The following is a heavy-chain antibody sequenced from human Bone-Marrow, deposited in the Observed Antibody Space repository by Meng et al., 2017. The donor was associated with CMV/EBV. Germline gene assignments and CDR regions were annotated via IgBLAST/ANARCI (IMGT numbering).Heavy chain of an antibody. D-gene: IGHD4-23*01. V-gene: IGHV3-30-3*01. CDR2: ISYDGSNK. CDR3: ARSGNSEYNYYGMDV. Sequence: GESLKISCAASGFTFSSSWMHWVRQAPGKGLEWVAVISYDGSNKYYADSVKGRFTISRDNSKNTLYLQMNSLRAEDTAVYYCARSGNSEYNYYGMDVWGQGTTVTVSS. J-gene: IGHJ6*02. CDR1: GFTFSSSW.